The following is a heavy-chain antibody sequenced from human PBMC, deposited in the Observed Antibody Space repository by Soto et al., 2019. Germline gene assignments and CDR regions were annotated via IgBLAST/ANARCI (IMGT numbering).Heavy chain of an antibody. J-gene: IGHJ6*02. CDR1: GYTFTSYD. CDR2: MNPNSGNT. Sequence: ASVKVSCKASGYTFTSYDVNWVRQATGQGLEWMGWMNPNSGNTGYAQKFQGRVTMTRNTSISTAYMELSSLRSEDTAVYYCARGPTFSSGWYVSYYYYGMDVWGQGTAVTVSS. CDR3: ARGPTFSSGWYVSYYYYGMDV. V-gene: IGHV1-8*01. D-gene: IGHD6-19*01.